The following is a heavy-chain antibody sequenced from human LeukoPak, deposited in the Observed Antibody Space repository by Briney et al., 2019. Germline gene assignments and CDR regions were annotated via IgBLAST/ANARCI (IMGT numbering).Heavy chain of an antibody. CDR3: ARQAVARPFDL. J-gene: IGHJ3*01. V-gene: IGHV3-21*06. CDR2: ISSSAYI. Sequence: GGSLRLSCVASGFIFSDYSMDWVRQAPGKGLEWVSSISSSAYIFYSDSVKGRFTISRDNAQSSLYLQMNSLRAGDTAVYYCARQAVARPFDLWGQGTMVAVSS. CDR1: GFIFSDYS.